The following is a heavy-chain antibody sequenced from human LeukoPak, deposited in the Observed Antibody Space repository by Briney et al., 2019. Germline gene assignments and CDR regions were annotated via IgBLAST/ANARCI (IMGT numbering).Heavy chain of an antibody. Sequence: LRLSWAASGVPLDDYVMHWVRQAPGKGLGGVAFIRYDGSNKYYADSVKGRFTISRDNSKNTLYLQMNSLRAEDTAVYYCAKELWFGEAPVDYWGQGTLVTVSS. CDR1: GVPLDDYV. CDR2: IRYDGSNK. CDR3: AKELWFGEAPVDY. V-gene: IGHV3-30*02. D-gene: IGHD3-10*01. J-gene: IGHJ4*02.